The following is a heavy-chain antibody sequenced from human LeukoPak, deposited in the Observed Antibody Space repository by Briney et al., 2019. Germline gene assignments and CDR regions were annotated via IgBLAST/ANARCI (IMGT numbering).Heavy chain of an antibody. J-gene: IGHJ5*02. CDR2: IIPILGIA. V-gene: IGHV1-69*04. D-gene: IGHD3-10*01. CDR3: ARGITMVSEGFDP. CDR1: GGTFSSYA. Sequence: SGKVSCKASGGTFSSYAISWVRQAPGQGLEWMGRIIPILGIANYAQKFQGRVTITADKSTSTAYMELSSLRSEDTAVYYCARGITMVSEGFDPWGQGTLVTVSS.